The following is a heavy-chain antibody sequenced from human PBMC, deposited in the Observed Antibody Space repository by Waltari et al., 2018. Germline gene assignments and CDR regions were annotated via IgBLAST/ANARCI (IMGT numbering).Heavy chain of an antibody. CDR3: LKKNDEVYDRNGLVYDAFDV. V-gene: IGHV3-9*01. Sequence: AMHWVRQAPGKGLEWVAGINWNSDSIGYGDSVKGRFTISRDNARNSLYLQMNSLTTEDTAVYYCLKKNDEVYDRNGLVYDAFDVWGQGTMVTVST. CDR2: INWNSDSI. CDR1: A. J-gene: IGHJ3*01. D-gene: IGHD3-22*01.